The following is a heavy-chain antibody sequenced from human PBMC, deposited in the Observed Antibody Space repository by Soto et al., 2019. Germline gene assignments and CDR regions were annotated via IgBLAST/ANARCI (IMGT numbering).Heavy chain of an antibody. V-gene: IGHV5-51*01. D-gene: IGHD2-15*01. CDR1: GYTFTNYW. Sequence: PGESLEISCKASGYTFTNYWVTWVRQVPGKGLGWRWIIYPGDSDTRYRPSFQGLVTISADRSINTAYLQWSTLKPPDTAIYYCARHGCSCGICYSFFFWYLYNMDVWGQGTTVTVSS. CDR3: ARHGCSCGICYSFFFWYLYNMDV. CDR2: IYPGDSDT. J-gene: IGHJ6*03.